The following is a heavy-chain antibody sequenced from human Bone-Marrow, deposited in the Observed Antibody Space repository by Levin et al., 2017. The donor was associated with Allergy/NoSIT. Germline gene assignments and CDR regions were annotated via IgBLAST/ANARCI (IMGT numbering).Heavy chain of an antibody. V-gene: IGHV3-30*18. Sequence: PGGSLRLSCVASGFTFSSYGMHWVRQAPGKGLEWVAVISYDGSTKWYADSVKGRFTLSRDNSKNTQYLQMNSLRAEDTAVYLCAKDDSKDDILTGYPEFWGQGTLVTVSS. J-gene: IGHJ4*02. CDR2: ISYDGSTK. CDR1: GFTFSSYG. CDR3: AKDDSKDDILTGYPEF. D-gene: IGHD3-9*01.